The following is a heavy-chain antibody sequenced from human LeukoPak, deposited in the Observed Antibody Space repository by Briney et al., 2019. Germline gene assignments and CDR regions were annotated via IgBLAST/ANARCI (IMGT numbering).Heavy chain of an antibody. CDR3: ANQNCSGGSCYYGMDV. Sequence: SETLSLTCAVYGGSFSGYYWSWIRQPPGKGLEWIGEINHSGSTNYNPSLKSRVTISVDTSKNQFSLKLSSVTAADTAVYYCANQNCSGGSCYYGMDVWGQGTTVTVSS. D-gene: IGHD2-15*01. CDR2: INHSGST. V-gene: IGHV4-34*01. J-gene: IGHJ6*02. CDR1: GGSFSGYY.